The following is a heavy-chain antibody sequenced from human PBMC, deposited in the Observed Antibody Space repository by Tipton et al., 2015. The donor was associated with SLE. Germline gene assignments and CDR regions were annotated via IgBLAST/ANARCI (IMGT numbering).Heavy chain of an antibody. CDR3: ARVQRYDSRTRGAFDI. CDR1: GGSISSGSYY. D-gene: IGHD3-22*01. Sequence: TLSLTCTVSGGSISSGSYYWSWIRQPAGKGLEWIGYIYTSGSTNYNPSLKSRVTISVDTSKNQFSLKLSSVTAADTAGYYCARVQRYDSRTRGAFDIWGQGTMVTVSS. V-gene: IGHV4-61*09. CDR2: IYTSGST. J-gene: IGHJ3*02.